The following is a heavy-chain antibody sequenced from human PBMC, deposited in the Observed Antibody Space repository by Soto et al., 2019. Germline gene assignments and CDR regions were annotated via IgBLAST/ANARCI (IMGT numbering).Heavy chain of an antibody. CDR1: GDSFTNYA. Sequence: SVKVSCNSSGDSFTNYAIIWVRQAPGQSLEWMGGVVPLFGTSTYAQKFVCRVTMTADRSTETAYMDLTSLTFEDTAVYYCARTVWEDILTETAAKHYFYGLDVWGQGTTVTVSS. CDR3: ARTVWEDILTETAAKHYFYGLDV. D-gene: IGHD5-18*01. CDR2: VVPLFGTS. J-gene: IGHJ6*02. V-gene: IGHV1-69*06.